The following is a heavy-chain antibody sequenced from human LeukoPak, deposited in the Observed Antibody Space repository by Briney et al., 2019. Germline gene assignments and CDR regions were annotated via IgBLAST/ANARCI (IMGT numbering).Heavy chain of an antibody. CDR2: VYYSGTT. CDR1: GGSVSSSSSY. Sequence: PSETLSLTCTDSGGSVSSSSSYWAWIRQPPGRGLEWIGSVYYSGTTYYNTSLESRVTISEDTSRNRFSLMLSSVTAADTAVYYCVRQNSDYYYYYLDVWGEGTTVIVS. D-gene: IGHD1-7*01. CDR3: VRQNSDYYYYYLDV. V-gene: IGHV4-39*01. J-gene: IGHJ6*03.